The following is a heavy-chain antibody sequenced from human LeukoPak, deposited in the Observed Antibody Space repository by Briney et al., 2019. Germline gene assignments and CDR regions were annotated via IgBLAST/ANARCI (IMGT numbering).Heavy chain of an antibody. J-gene: IGHJ5*02. CDR1: GFTFSSYA. D-gene: IGHD4-17*01. V-gene: IGHV3-23*01. Sequence: GGSLRLSCAASGFTFSSYAMSWVRQAPGKGLEWVSAISGSGGSTYYADSVKGRFTISRDNSKNTLYLQMSSLRAEDTAVYYCAKDHYRTTVTTGWFDPWGQGTLVTVSS. CDR2: ISGSGGST. CDR3: AKDHYRTTVTTGWFDP.